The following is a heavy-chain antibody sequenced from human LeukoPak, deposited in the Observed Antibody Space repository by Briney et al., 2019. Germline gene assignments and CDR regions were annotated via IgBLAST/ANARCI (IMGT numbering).Heavy chain of an antibody. Sequence: PSETLSLTCTVSGGSISSGGYYWSWIRQHPGKGLEWIGYIYYSGSTYYNPSLKSRVTISVGTSKNQFSLKLSSVTAADTAVYYCARALDSRGGFDPWGQGTLVTVSS. CDR2: IYYSGST. CDR1: GGSISSGGYY. D-gene: IGHD3-22*01. J-gene: IGHJ5*02. CDR3: ARALDSRGGFDP. V-gene: IGHV4-31*03.